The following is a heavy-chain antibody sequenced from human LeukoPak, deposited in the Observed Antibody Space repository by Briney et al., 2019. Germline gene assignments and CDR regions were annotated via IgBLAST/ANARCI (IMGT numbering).Heavy chain of an antibody. D-gene: IGHD6-19*01. CDR2: IYSGGDT. Sequence: GGSLRLSCAASGFTFSSNYLSCVRQAPGKGLEWVSVIYSGGDTYYGDSVKGRFTISRDNSKNTLYLQMNSLRAEDTAVYYCAREASYSSGWYYFQHWGQGTLVTVSS. CDR1: GFTFSSNY. V-gene: IGHV3-66*02. J-gene: IGHJ1*01. CDR3: AREASYSSGWYYFQH.